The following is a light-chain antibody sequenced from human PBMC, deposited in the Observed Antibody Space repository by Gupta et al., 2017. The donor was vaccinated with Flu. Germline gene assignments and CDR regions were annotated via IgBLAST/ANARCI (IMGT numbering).Light chain of an antibody. V-gene: IGKV3-11*01. CDR2: DAS. CDR3: QKHSNWPPPT. CDR1: QSVGNY. Sequence: EMFLTQSPATLSLSPGERATLSCRASQSVGNYLAWYQQKPGQTPRLLIYDASNRDTGIPARFSGSGSGTDFTLTISSRDPEDFAVYYCQKHSNWPPPTFGQGTKVDI. J-gene: IGKJ2*01.